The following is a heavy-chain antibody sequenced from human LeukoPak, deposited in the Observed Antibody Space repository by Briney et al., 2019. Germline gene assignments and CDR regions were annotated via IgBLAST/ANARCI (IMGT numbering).Heavy chain of an antibody. CDR1: GGSFSGYY. D-gene: IGHD3-16*02. CDR3: ARDSGSYRAADAFDI. J-gene: IGHJ3*02. V-gene: IGHV4-4*07. Sequence: SETLSLTCAVYGGSFSGYYWSWIRQPAGKGLEWIGRIYTSGSTNYNPSLKSRVTMSVDTSKNQFSLKLSSVTAADTAVYYCARDSGSYRAADAFDIWGQGTMVTVSS. CDR2: IYTSGST.